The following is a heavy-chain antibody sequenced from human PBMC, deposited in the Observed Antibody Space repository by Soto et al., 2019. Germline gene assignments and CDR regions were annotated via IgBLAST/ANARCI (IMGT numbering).Heavy chain of an antibody. J-gene: IGHJ6*02. Sequence: ASVTVSCKASGYTFTGYYMHWVRQAPGQGLEWMGWINPNSGGTNYAQKFQGWVTMTRDTSISTAYMELSRLRSDDTAVYYCARGGPFLTSDYYGMDVWGQGTTVTVS. D-gene: IGHD3-9*01. CDR2: INPNSGGT. V-gene: IGHV1-2*04. CDR3: ARGGPFLTSDYYGMDV. CDR1: GYTFTGYY.